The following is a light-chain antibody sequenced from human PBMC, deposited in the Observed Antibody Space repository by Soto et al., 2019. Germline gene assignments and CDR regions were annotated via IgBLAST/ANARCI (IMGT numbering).Light chain of an antibody. J-gene: IGLJ1*01. CDR3: SSFTTSNTVV. CDR2: EVR. V-gene: IGLV2-14*01. CDR1: TRDVGAYKY. Sequence: QSVLTQPASVSGSPGQSITISCTGTTRDVGAYKYVSWYQQHPGRGPQLIIFEVRNRPSGISNRFSGSKSGNTASLTISGLQPEDEADYYCSSFTTSNTVVFGTGTKVTVL.